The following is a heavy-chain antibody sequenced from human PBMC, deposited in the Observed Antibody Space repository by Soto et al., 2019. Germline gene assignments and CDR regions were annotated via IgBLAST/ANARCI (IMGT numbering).Heavy chain of an antibody. CDR1: GYTFTNYG. Sequence: QVQLVQSGAEVKKPGASVKVSCKASGYTFTNYGISWVRQAPGQGLEWMGWIRGYNGNTNYAQKFQGRVTMTTDTSTRTAYTALRSLRADDTAVYYCARGDFGSSPDYWGQGTLVTVSS. J-gene: IGHJ4*02. CDR2: IRGYNGNT. CDR3: ARGDFGSSPDY. V-gene: IGHV1-18*01. D-gene: IGHD6-6*01.